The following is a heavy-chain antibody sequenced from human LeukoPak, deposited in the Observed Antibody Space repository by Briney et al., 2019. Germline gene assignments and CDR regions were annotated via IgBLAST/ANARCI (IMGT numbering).Heavy chain of an antibody. Sequence: PGGSLRLSCKGSGFIFADYAMTWVRQAPGKGLEWVSAISGSGGSTYYADSVKGRFTISRDNSKNTLYLQMNSLRAEDTAVYYCAWTTVTTTAYWGQGTLVTVSS. CDR1: GFIFADYA. CDR3: AWTTVTTTAY. CDR2: ISGSGGST. D-gene: IGHD4-11*01. V-gene: IGHV3-23*01. J-gene: IGHJ4*02.